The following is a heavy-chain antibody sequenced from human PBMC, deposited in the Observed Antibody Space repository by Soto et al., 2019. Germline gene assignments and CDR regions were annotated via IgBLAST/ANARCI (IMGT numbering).Heavy chain of an antibody. D-gene: IGHD7-27*01. V-gene: IGHV3-48*01. CDR2: ISSSSSVI. Sequence: GGSLRLSCATSGFIVSDCAMNWVRQAPGKGLEWVSYISSSSSVIDYADSVKGRFTVSRDNARNSLYLQMNSLRAEDTAVYYCARDLSWGSNWYYYMDVWGKGTTVTVSS. J-gene: IGHJ6*03. CDR1: GFIVSDCA. CDR3: ARDLSWGSNWYYYMDV.